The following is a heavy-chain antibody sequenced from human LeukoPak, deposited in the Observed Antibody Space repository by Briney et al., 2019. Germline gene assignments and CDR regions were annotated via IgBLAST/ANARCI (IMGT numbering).Heavy chain of an antibody. D-gene: IGHD4-17*01. J-gene: IGHJ4*02. CDR1: GFTFSDYY. Sequence: AGGSLRLSRAASGFTFSDYYMSWIRQAPGKGLEWVAVISYDGSNKYYADSVKGRFTISRDNSKNTLYLQMNSLRAEDTAVYYCAKPPYGDYLDCLDYWGQGTLVTVSS. V-gene: IGHV3-30*18. CDR3: AKPPYGDYLDCLDY. CDR2: ISYDGSNK.